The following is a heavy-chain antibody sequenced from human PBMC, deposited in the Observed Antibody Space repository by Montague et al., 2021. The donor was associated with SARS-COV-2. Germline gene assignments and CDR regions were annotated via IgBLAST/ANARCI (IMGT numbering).Heavy chain of an antibody. CDR2: XDWDDDK. CDR1: GFSLSTSGMC. D-gene: IGHD5-24*01. V-gene: IGHV2-70*11. CDR3: ARASLAWLDY. Sequence: PALVKPTQTLTLTCTFPGFSLSTSGMCVSWIRQPPGKALEWLARXDWDDDKYYSTSLKTRLTIPKDTSKNQVVLTMTNMDPVDTATYYCARASLAWLDYWGQGTLVTVSS. J-gene: IGHJ4*02.